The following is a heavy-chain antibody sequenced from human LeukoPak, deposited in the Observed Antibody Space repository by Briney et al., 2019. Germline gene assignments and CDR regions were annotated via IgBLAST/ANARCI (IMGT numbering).Heavy chain of an antibody. D-gene: IGHD3/OR15-3a*01. CDR2: IYYSGST. V-gene: IGHV4-59*11. CDR3: ARDAGTGWYFDL. Sequence: PSETLSLTCTVSGGSISSHYWSWIRQPPGKGLEWIGYIYYSGSTNYNPSLKSRVTISVDTSKNQFSLRLNSVTAADTAVYFCARDAGTGWYFDLWGRGTLVTVSS. CDR1: GGSISSHY. J-gene: IGHJ2*01.